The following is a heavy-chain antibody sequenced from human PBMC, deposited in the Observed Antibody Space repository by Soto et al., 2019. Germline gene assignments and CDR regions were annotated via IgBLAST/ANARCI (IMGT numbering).Heavy chain of an antibody. V-gene: IGHV1-18*04. Sequence: GASVKVSCKASGYTFTSYGISWVRQAPGQGLEWMGWISAYNGNTNYAQKLQGRVTMTTDTSTSTAYMELRSLRSDDTAVYYCARVVAVAGERTDAFDIGAQVRRVT. CDR1: GYTFTSYG. D-gene: IGHD6-19*01. CDR3: ARVVAVAGERTDAFDI. CDR2: ISAYNGNT. J-gene: IGHJ3*02.